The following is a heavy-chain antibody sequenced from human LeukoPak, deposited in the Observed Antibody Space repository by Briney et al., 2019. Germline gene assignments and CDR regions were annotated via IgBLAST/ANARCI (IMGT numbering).Heavy chain of an antibody. CDR1: GFIFRNYW. CDR2: INEDGSIT. CDR3: GRDLGGRSGY. V-gene: IGHV3-74*01. J-gene: IGHJ4*02. D-gene: IGHD1-26*01. Sequence: GGSLRLSCAASGFIFRNYWMNWVRQVPGEGLVWVSRINEDGSITNYADSVKGRFSISRDNAKNTLYLQMNSLRAEDTAVYYCGRDLGGRSGYWGQGTLVTVSS.